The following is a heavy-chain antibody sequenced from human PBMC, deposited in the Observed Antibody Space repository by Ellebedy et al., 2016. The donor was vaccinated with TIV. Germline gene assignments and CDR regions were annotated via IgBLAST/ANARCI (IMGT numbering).Heavy chain of an antibody. J-gene: IGHJ4*02. D-gene: IGHD4/OR15-4a*01. CDR3: AKDIGGQSYGAFDN. CDR1: GVTFSTYA. Sequence: PGGSLRLSCVVSGVTFSTYAMRWFRQAPGKGLEWVSAISSDGVSTFYADSVKGRFTMSRDISRDSLYLQMNSLRAEDTAVYYCAKDIGGQSYGAFDNWGQGTLVTVSS. CDR2: ISSDGVST. V-gene: IGHV3-23*01.